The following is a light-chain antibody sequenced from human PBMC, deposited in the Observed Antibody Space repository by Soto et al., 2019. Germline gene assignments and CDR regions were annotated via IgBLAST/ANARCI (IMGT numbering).Light chain of an antibody. Sequence: DIQMTQSPSTLSASVGDRVTITCRASESISSWLAWYQQKPGKAPKLLIYKASSLESGVPSRFSGSGSETEFTLTISSLLPDDFATYYCQQDQSYSTFGQGTKVEIK. CDR2: KAS. CDR1: ESISSW. V-gene: IGKV1-5*03. CDR3: QQDQSYST. J-gene: IGKJ1*01.